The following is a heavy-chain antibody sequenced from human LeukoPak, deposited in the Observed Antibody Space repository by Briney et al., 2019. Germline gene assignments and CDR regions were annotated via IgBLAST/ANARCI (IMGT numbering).Heavy chain of an antibody. CDR1: GGSISSCY. CDR2: IYTSGST. J-gene: IGHJ3*02. D-gene: IGHD3-10*01. CDR3: ARETGALLWFGEYDAFDI. Sequence: PSETLSLTCTVSGGSISSCYWSWIRQPAGKGLEWIGRIYTSGSTNYNPSLKSRVTMSVDTSKNQFSLKLSSVTAADTAVYYCARETGALLWFGEYDAFDIWGQGTMVTVSS. V-gene: IGHV4-4*07.